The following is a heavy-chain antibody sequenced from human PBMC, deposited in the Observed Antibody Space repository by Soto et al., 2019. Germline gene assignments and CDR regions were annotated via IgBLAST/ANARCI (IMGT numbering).Heavy chain of an antibody. CDR1: GGSFSGYY. CDR2: INHSGST. J-gene: IGHJ6*02. V-gene: IGHV4-34*01. D-gene: IGHD6-13*01. Sequence: SETLSLTCAVYGGSFSGYYWGWIRQPPGKGLEWIGEINHSGSTNYNPSLKSRVTISVDTSKNQFSLKLSSVTAADTAVYYCARGPSKAGYSSSWYYYYYGMDVWGQGTTVTVSS. CDR3: ARGPSKAGYSSSWYYYYYGMDV.